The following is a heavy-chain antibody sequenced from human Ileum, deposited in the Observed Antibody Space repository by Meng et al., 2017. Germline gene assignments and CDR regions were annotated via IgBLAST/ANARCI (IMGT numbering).Heavy chain of an antibody. Sequence: QVQLVQSGAEVKKPGASVKVSCTPAGYPFVNYPIHWVRQAPEQRLEWMGWINPVNGETKYSRKFQGRITLTGDTSASTAYMDLSSLRSEDTAVYFCAREEDIRNYFDYWGQGTLVTVSS. CDR1: GYPFVNYP. CDR3: AREEDIRNYFDY. J-gene: IGHJ4*02. CDR2: INPVNGET. V-gene: IGHV1-3*01.